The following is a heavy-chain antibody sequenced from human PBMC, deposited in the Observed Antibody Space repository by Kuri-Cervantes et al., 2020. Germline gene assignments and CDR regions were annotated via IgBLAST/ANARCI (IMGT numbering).Heavy chain of an antibody. Sequence: GESLKISCAASGFNFRSYAMNWVRQAPGKGLEWVSGISGSGGSTNYADSVKGRFTISRDNSKNTLYLQMNSLRSEDTAVYYCARDGEAHSSSWYNYYYMDVWGKGTTVTVSS. D-gene: IGHD6-13*01. CDR3: ARDGEAHSSSWYNYYYMDV. CDR2: ISGSGGST. CDR1: GFNFRSYA. V-gene: IGHV3-23*01. J-gene: IGHJ6*03.